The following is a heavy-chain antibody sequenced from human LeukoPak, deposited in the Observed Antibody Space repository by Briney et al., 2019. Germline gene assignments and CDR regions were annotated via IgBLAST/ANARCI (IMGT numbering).Heavy chain of an antibody. CDR3: ARAPYSRRWYSAN. D-gene: IGHD6-13*01. CDR2: IKVDGSEK. J-gene: IGHJ4*02. Sequence: PGGSLRLSCAASGFTFSNYWMSWVRQAPGKGLEWVANIKVDGSEKYYVDSVKGRFTISRDNAKNSLYLQMNSLRAEDTAVYYCARAPYSRRWYSANWGQGTLVTVSS. CDR1: GFTFSNYW. V-gene: IGHV3-7*01.